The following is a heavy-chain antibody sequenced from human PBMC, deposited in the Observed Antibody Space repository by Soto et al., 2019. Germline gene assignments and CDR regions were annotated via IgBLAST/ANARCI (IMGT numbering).Heavy chain of an antibody. V-gene: IGHV4-59*01. Sequence: SETLSLTCTVSGGSISSYYWSWIRQPPGKGLEWIGYIYYSGSTNYNPSLKSRVTISVDTSKNQFSLKLSSVTAADTAVYYCARGIPNYYYGMDVWGQGTTVTVAS. CDR1: GGSISSYY. CDR3: ARGIPNYYYGMDV. CDR2: IYYSGST. J-gene: IGHJ6*02.